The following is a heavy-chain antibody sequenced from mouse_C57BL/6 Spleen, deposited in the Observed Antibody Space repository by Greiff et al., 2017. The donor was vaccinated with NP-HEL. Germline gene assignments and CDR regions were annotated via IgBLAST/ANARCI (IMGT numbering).Heavy chain of an antibody. CDR3: ARNYGGSSYWYFDV. CDR2: IDPETGGT. Sequence: VQLQQSGAELVRPGASVTLSCKASGYTFTDYEMHWVKQTPVHGLEWIGAIDPETGGTAYNQKFKGKAILTADKSSSTAYMELRSLTSEDSAVYYCARNYGGSSYWYFDVWGTGTTVTVSS. J-gene: IGHJ1*03. CDR1: GYTFTDYE. V-gene: IGHV1-15*01. D-gene: IGHD1-1*01.